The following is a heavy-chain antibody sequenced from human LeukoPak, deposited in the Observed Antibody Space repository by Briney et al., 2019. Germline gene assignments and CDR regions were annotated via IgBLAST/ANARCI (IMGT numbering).Heavy chain of an antibody. V-gene: IGHV3-48*04. J-gene: IGHJ4*02. CDR3: ARLFGSDGY. Sequence: GGSLRLSYVASGFSFSSYSMDWVRQAPGKGLEWAAYISSNGDVTHYADSVKGRFTISRDNAKNLLYLQMNSLRAEDTAVYYCARLFGSDGYWGQGTLVTVSS. D-gene: IGHD2-21*01. CDR1: GFSFSSYS. CDR2: ISSNGDVT.